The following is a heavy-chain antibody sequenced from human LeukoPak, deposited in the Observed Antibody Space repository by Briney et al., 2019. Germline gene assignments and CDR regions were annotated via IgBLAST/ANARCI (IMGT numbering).Heavy chain of an antibody. CDR2: ISQDGSKK. CDR1: GFTFTDYW. CDR3: ARGQALTF. Sequence: EGSLRLSCTTSGFTFTDYWMTWVRQAPGKGLEWVANISQDGSKKFYVDSVKGRFTISRDNAKNALYLQMNSLRAEDTGVYFCARGQALTFWGQGTLVTASS. J-gene: IGHJ4*02. V-gene: IGHV3-7*01.